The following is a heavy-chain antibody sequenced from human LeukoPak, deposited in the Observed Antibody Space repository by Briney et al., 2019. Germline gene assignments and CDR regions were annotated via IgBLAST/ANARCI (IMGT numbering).Heavy chain of an antibody. J-gene: IGHJ5*02. V-gene: IGHV4-30-4*01. CDR3: AGDPTTLRGVSIP. Sequence: PSQTLSLTCTVSGGSISSGDYYWSWIRQPPGKGLEWIGYIYYSGSSYYNPSLKSRVTISVDTSKNQFSLKLSSVTAADTAVYYCAGDPTTLRGVSIPWGQGSLVTVSS. CDR2: IYYSGSS. D-gene: IGHD3-10*01. CDR1: GGSISSGDYY.